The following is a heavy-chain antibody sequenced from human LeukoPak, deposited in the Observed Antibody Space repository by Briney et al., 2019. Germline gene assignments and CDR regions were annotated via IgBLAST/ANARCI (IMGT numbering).Heavy chain of an antibody. J-gene: IGHJ4*02. V-gene: IGHV3-30*18. CDR1: GFTFSNYG. Sequence: GGSLRLSCAASGFTFSNYGMHWVRQAPGKGLEWVAVISEVGSNKYYTDSVKGRFTISRDNSKNTLHLQTNSLRAEDTGVYYCAKEYSTGRIDYWGQGTLVTVSS. CDR3: AKEYSTGRIDY. CDR2: ISEVGSNK. D-gene: IGHD2-8*02.